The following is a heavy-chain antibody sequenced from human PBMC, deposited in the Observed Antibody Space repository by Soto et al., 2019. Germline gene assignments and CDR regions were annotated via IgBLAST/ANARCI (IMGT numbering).Heavy chain of an antibody. CDR3: ARQWSEGVFDY. Sequence: QLQLQESGPGLVKPSETLSLTCTVSGGSISSSSYYWGWIRQPPGKGLEWIGRIYYSGRTYYNPSLKSRVTISVDTSKNQFSLTLSSVTAADTAVYYCARQWSEGVFDYWGQGTLVTVSS. D-gene: IGHD1-26*01. CDR2: IYYSGRT. J-gene: IGHJ4*02. V-gene: IGHV4-39*01. CDR1: GGSISSSSYY.